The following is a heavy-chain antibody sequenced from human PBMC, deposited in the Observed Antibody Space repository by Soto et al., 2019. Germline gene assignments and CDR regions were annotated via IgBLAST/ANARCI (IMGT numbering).Heavy chain of an antibody. CDR1: GYTFTGYY. J-gene: IGHJ4*02. Sequence: ASVKVSCKASGYTFTGYYMHLVRQAPGQGLEWMGWINPNSGGTNYAQKFQGWVTMTRDTSISTAYMELSRLRSDDTAVYYCARVDFWSGYYSFVYWGQGTLVTVSS. V-gene: IGHV1-2*04. CDR2: INPNSGGT. CDR3: ARVDFWSGYYSFVY. D-gene: IGHD3-3*01.